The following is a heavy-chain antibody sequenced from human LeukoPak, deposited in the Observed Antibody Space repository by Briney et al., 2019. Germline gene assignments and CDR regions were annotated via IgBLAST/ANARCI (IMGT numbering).Heavy chain of an antibody. CDR2: INHSGST. D-gene: IGHD6-19*01. Sequence: SETLSLTCAVYGGSFSGYYWSWIRQPPGKGLEWIGEINHSGSTNYNPSLKSRVTISADTSKNQFSLKLSSVTAADTAVYYCARIRRYRLAVAGKTPEPYYFDYWGQGTLVTVSS. V-gene: IGHV4-34*01. CDR3: ARIRRYRLAVAGKTPEPYYFDY. J-gene: IGHJ4*02. CDR1: GGSFSGYY.